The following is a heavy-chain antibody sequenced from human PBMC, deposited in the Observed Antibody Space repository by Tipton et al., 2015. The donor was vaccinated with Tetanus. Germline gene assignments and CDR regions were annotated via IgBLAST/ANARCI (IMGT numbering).Heavy chain of an antibody. CDR2: ISGSGTT. CDR3: ARADYNLARKGPFDS. CDR1: GASLRGGDYH. D-gene: IGHD5-12*01. V-gene: IGHV4-61*08. J-gene: IGHJ4*02. Sequence: GLVKPSETLSLTCTVSGASLRGGDYHWSWIRQPPGKGLEWLAYISGSGTTNPNYYLKSRITMTQDTSRNQFSLSLTSVTAADTAVYYCARADYNLARKGPFDSWGQGTQVIVS.